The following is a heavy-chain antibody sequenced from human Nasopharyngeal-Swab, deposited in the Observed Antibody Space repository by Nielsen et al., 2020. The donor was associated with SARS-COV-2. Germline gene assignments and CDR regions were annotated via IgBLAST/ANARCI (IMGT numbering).Heavy chain of an antibody. V-gene: IGHV3-21*01. CDR3: AVVKGFTTFDY. J-gene: IGHJ4*02. D-gene: IGHD3-22*01. Sequence: GESLKISCAASGFTFSSYSMNWVRQAPGKGLEWVSSISSSSSYIYYADSVKGRFTISRDNAKNSLYLQMNSLRAEDTAVYYCAVVKGFTTFDYWGQGTLATVSS. CDR2: ISSSSSYI. CDR1: GFTFSSYS.